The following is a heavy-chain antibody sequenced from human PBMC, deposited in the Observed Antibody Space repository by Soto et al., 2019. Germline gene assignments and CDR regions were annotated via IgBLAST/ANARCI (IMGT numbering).Heavy chain of an antibody. D-gene: IGHD3-9*01. V-gene: IGHV4-31*03. CDR3: ARWANYDILTGYTFPFDY. J-gene: IGHJ4*02. Sequence: SETLSLTCTVSGGSISSGGYYWSWIRQHPGKGLEWIGYIYYSGSTYYNPSLKSRVTISVDTSKNQFSLKLSSVTAADTAVYYCARWANYDILTGYTFPFDYWGQGTLVTVSS. CDR1: GGSISSGGYY. CDR2: IYYSGST.